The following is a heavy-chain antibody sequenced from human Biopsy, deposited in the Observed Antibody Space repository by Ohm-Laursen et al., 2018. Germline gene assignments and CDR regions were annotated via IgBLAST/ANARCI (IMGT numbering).Heavy chain of an antibody. CDR1: GDSISSGGYY. CDR3: ARADMVATIVDD. V-gene: IGHV4-31*03. J-gene: IGHJ4*02. Sequence: TLSLTCTVSGDSISSGGYYWSWIRQFPGKGLEWIAYIYHTGSTYYNPSLKSRLSIAIDTSKNQFSVSLRSVTAADTAVYYCARADMVATIVDDWGQGTLVTVSS. CDR2: IYHTGST. D-gene: IGHD5-12*01.